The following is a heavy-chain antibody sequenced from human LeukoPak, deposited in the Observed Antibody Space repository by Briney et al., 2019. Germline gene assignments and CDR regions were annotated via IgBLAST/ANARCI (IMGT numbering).Heavy chain of an antibody. CDR1: GFTFSSYG. CDR3: ANDLAVNGY. J-gene: IGHJ4*02. V-gene: IGHV3-30*18. D-gene: IGHD2-21*01. Sequence: GGSLRLSCAASGFTFSSYGMHWVRQAPGKGLEWVAVISYDGSNKYYADSVKGRFTISRDNSKNTLHLQMNSLRAEDTAVYYCANDLAVNGYWGQGTLVTVSS. CDR2: ISYDGSNK.